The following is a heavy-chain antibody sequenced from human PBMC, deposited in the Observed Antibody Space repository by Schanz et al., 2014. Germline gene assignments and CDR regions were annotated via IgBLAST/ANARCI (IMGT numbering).Heavy chain of an antibody. CDR3: ARFLARYQYYGVDV. CDR1: GFTFSDYY. D-gene: IGHD3-3*01. CDR2: ISGSSIHK. J-gene: IGHJ6*02. Sequence: PGGSLRLSCAASGFTFSDYYMAWIRKAPGKGLEWVSHISGSSIHKNYADSVKGRFSISRDNGETSVYLQINSLRVEDTAVYYCARFLARYQYYGVDVWGQGTTVIVSS. V-gene: IGHV3-11*03.